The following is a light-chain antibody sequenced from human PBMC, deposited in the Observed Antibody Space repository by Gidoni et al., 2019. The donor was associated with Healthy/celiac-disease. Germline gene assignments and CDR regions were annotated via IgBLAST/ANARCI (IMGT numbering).Light chain of an antibody. CDR3: CSYAGSYSVV. Sequence: QSALTQPRSVSGSPGQAVTISCTGTSSDVCGYNYVSWYQQHPGKAPKLMIYDVSKRPSGVPDRFSGSKSGNTASLTISGLQAEVEADYYCCSYAGSYSVVFGGGTKLTVL. CDR1: SSDVCGYNY. CDR2: DVS. J-gene: IGLJ2*01. V-gene: IGLV2-11*01.